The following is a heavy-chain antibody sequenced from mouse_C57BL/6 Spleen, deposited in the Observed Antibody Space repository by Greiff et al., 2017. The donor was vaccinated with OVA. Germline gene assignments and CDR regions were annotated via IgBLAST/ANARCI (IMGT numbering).Heavy chain of an antibody. D-gene: IGHD1-1*01. CDR1: GYTFTTYP. CDR2: FHPDNDDT. Sequence: VQLQQSGAELVKPGASVKMSCKASGYTFTTYPIEWMKQNHGKSLEWIGNFHPDNDDTKYNEKFKGKATLTVEKSSSTVYLELSRLTSDDSAVYYCAIFITTVEGYFDVWGTGTTVTVSS. V-gene: IGHV1-47*01. CDR3: AIFITTVEGYFDV. J-gene: IGHJ1*03.